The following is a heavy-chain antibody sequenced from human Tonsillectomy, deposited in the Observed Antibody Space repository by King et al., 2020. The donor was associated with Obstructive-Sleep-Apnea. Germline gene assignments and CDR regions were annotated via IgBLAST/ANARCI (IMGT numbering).Heavy chain of an antibody. CDR1: GFTFSSYS. J-gene: IGHJ4*02. Sequence: VQLVESGGGLVKPGGSLRLSCAASGFTFSSYSMSWVRQAPGKGLEWVSSISSTSSYIFYAVSVKGRLTISRDNAQNSLYLQMNSLRAEDTAVYYCVQSYALDYWGQGTLVTVSS. V-gene: IGHV3-21*01. CDR2: ISSTSSYI. D-gene: IGHD4-17*01. CDR3: VQSYALDY.